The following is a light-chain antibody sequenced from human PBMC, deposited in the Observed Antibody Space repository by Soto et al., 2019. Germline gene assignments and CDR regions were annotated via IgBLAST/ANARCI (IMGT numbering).Light chain of an antibody. CDR3: QQYNNWPRP. Sequence: EIVMTQSPATLSVSPGERATLSCRASQSVSTSLAWYQQKPGQASRILIYGASTRATGIPARFSGSGLGTEFPLTISTLQSEHFAVYYCQQYNNWPRPFGPGTKVDIK. J-gene: IGKJ1*01. CDR1: QSVSTS. V-gene: IGKV3-15*01. CDR2: GAS.